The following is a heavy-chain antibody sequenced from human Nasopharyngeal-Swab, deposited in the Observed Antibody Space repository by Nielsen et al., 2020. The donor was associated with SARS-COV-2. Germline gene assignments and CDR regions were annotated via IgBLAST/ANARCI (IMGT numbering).Heavy chain of an antibody. CDR2: IWYDGSNK. V-gene: IGHV3-33*01. J-gene: IGHJ4*02. D-gene: IGHD2-15*01. Sequence: GGSLRLSCAASGFTFSSYGMNWVRQAPGKGLEWVAVIWYDGSNKYYADSVKGRFTISRDNSKNTLYLQMNSLRAEDTAVYYCARGPPLVVVVAVHFDFWGQGTLVTVSS. CDR3: ARGPPLVVVVAVHFDF. CDR1: GFTFSSYG.